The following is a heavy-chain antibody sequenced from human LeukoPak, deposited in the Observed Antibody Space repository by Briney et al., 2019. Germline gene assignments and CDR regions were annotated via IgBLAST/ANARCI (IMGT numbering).Heavy chain of an antibody. V-gene: IGHV3-21*01. CDR2: ISSSSSYI. D-gene: IGHD1-1*01. CDR1: GFTFSSYS. J-gene: IGHJ4*02. CDR3: ARQRGRYPFDY. Sequence: PGGSLRLSCAASGFTFSSYSMNWVRQAPGKGLEWVSSISSSSSYIYYADSVKGRFIISRDNAKNSLYLQMNSLRAEDTAVYYCARQRGRYPFDYWGQGTLVTVSS.